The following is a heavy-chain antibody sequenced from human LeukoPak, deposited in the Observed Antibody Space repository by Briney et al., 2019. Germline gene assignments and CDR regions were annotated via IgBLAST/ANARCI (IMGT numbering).Heavy chain of an antibody. Sequence: PSETLSLTCTVSGGSISSNYWSWIRQPPGKGLEWIGYIYYSGSTNYNPSLKSRVTISVDTSKNQFSLKLSSVTAADTAVYHCARGEDGYNPFNYWGQGTLVTVSS. CDR1: GGSISSNY. V-gene: IGHV4-59*01. CDR2: IYYSGST. J-gene: IGHJ4*02. CDR3: ARGEDGYNPFNY. D-gene: IGHD5-24*01.